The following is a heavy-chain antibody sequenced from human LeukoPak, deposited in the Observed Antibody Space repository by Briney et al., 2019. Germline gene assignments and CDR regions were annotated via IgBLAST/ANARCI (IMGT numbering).Heavy chain of an antibody. CDR1: GYTFTGYY. CDR3: ASEQNYYYYMDV. Sequence: ASVKVSCKASGYTFTGYYMHWVRQAPGQGLEWMGWINPNSGGTNYAQKFQGRVTMTRDTSISAAYMELSRLRSDDTAVYYCASEQNYYYYMDVWGKGTTVTVSS. J-gene: IGHJ6*03. V-gene: IGHV1-2*02. CDR2: INPNSGGT.